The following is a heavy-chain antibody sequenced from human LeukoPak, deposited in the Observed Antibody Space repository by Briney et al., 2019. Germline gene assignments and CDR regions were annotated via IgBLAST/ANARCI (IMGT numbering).Heavy chain of an antibody. D-gene: IGHD6-19*01. CDR3: ARGRAWYMDY. Sequence: SETLSLTCTVSGDSISSYYWSWIRQPPGKGLEWIGYIYYNGSTNYNPSLKSRVTISVDTSKNQFSLKLSSVTAADTAVYYCARGRAWYMDYWGQGTLVTVSS. J-gene: IGHJ4*02. V-gene: IGHV4-59*01. CDR1: GDSISSYY. CDR2: IYYNGST.